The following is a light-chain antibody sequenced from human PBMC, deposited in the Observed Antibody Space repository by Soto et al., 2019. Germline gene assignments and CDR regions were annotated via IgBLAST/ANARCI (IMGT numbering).Light chain of an antibody. CDR2: AAS. CDR3: QQADTFPFT. CDR1: QGISSW. Sequence: DIQVTQSPSSVSASVGDRVTITCRASQGISSWVAWYQQKPGKAPNLLIYAASSLQSGVPSRFSGSGSGTEFTLTISSLQPEDFVTWYCQQADTFPFTFGGGTKVDMK. J-gene: IGKJ4*02. V-gene: IGKV1-12*01.